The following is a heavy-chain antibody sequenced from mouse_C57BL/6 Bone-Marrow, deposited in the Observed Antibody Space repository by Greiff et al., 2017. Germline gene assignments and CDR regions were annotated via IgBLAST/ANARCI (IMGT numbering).Heavy chain of an antibody. J-gene: IGHJ3*01. V-gene: IGHV5-4*01. CDR1: GFTFSSYA. CDR3: ARDRTGPFAY. CDR2: ISDGGSYT. D-gene: IGHD4-1*01. Sequence: VQLKESGGGLVKPGGSLKLSCAASGFTFSSYAMSWVRRTPEKRLEWVATISDGGSYTYYPDNVKGRFTISRDNAKNNLYLQMSHLKSEDTAMYYCARDRTGPFAYWGQGTLVTVSA.